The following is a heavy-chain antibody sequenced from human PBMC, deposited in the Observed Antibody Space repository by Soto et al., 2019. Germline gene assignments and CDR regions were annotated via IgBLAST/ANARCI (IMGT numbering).Heavy chain of an antibody. J-gene: IGHJ5*02. CDR1: GYIFIGYY. CDR3: ARERSNTAGWFDP. CDR2: INPNSGGT. D-gene: IGHD1-26*01. Sequence: QVQLVQSGAEVKKPGASVKVSCKASGYIFIGYYIHWVRQAPGQGLEWMGWINPNSGGTNYAQKFQDSVTMTRDTSISTAYMELSRLRSDDTAVSYCARERSNTAGWFDPWGQGTLVIVSS. V-gene: IGHV1-2*04.